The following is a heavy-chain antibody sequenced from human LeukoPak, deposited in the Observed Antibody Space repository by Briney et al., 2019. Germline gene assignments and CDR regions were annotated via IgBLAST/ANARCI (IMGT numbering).Heavy chain of an antibody. CDR2: INNDGSYI. V-gene: IGHV3-21*01. J-gene: IGHJ4*02. D-gene: IGHD5-24*01. CDR3: ARDYRGLYPPGEMAED. CDR1: GFIFSNSA. Sequence: GGSLRLSCAASGFIFSNSAMNWVRQAPGKGLEWVSSINNDGSYIYYAGSVKGRFTISRDNAKNSLYLRLNSLRVEDTAVYYCARDYRGLYPPGEMAEDWGQGTLVTVSS.